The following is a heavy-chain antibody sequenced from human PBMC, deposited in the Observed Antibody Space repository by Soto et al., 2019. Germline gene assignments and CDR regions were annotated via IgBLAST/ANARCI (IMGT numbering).Heavy chain of an antibody. CDR2: IYYSGRA. CDR3: ARGPPSPRILGHTRSAWFDP. V-gene: IGHV4-59*01. CDR1: GGSISSYY. J-gene: IGHJ5*02. Sequence: SETLSLTCSVSGGSISSYYWMWIRQPPGKGLEWIGHIYYSGRANYNPSLRSRVTMSVEPSRNHISLQVRSVTAADTAVYFCARGPPSPRILGHTRSAWFDPWVQGSLVTVSA. D-gene: IGHD2-15*01.